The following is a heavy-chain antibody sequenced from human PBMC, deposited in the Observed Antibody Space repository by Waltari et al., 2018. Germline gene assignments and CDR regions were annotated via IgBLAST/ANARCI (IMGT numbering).Heavy chain of an antibody. CDR1: EFTFSSYA. J-gene: IGHJ6*02. V-gene: IGHV3-30*04. CDR2: ISYNGRNI. CDR3: ARDYCDRTNCHGMDV. Sequence: QVQLVESGGGVVQPGRSLRLSCAASEFTFSSYAMHWVRQAPGKGLEWVVVISYNGRNIYYVDSVKGRFTISRDNSKKMLYLQMNSLSAEDTAVYFCARDYCDRTNCHGMDVWGQGTTVTVSS. D-gene: IGHD2-2*01.